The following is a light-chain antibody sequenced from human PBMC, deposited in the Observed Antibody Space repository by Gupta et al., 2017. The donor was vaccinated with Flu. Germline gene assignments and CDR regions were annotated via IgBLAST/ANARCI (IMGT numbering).Light chain of an antibody. Sequence: PSSLSASVGDRVTITCRASQSINNWLAWYQQKPGKAPNLLIYKASSLESGVPSRFSGSGSGTEFTLTISSLQPDDFATYYCHQYKSYPYTFGQGTKLEIK. CDR3: HQYKSYPYT. V-gene: IGKV1-5*03. CDR1: QSINNW. CDR2: KAS. J-gene: IGKJ2*01.